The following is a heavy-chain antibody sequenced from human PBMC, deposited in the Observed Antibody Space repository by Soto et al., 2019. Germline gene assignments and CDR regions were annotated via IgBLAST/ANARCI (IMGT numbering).Heavy chain of an antibody. CDR1: GYTFTSYA. J-gene: IGHJ6*02. CDR2: INAGNGNT. Sequence: QVQLVQSGAEVKKPGASVKVSCKASGYTFTSYAMHWVRQAPGQRLEWMGWINAGNGNTKYSQKFQGRVTITRDTSASTSYMELSSLRSEDTAVYYCARVGVAAAAAYGMDVGGQGTTVTVSS. CDR3: ARVGVAAAAAYGMDV. D-gene: IGHD6-13*01. V-gene: IGHV1-3*01.